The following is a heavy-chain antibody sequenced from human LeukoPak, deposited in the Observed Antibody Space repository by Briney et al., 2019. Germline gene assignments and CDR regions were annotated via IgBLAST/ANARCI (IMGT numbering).Heavy chain of an antibody. D-gene: IGHD6-19*01. J-gene: IGHJ6*02. CDR1: GFTFSDYY. Sequence: GGSLRLSCAASGFTFSDYYMSWIRQAPGKGLEWVSYISSSGSTIYHADSVKGRFTISRDNAKNSLYLQMNGLRAEDTAVYYCARPGFSSGWPYYYFGMDVSGQGTTVTVSS. V-gene: IGHV3-11*01. CDR3: ARPGFSSGWPYYYFGMDV. CDR2: ISSSGSTI.